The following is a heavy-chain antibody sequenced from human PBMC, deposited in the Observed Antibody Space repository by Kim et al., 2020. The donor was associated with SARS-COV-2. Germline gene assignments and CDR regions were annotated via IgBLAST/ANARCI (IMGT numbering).Heavy chain of an antibody. D-gene: IGHD1-26*01. CDR1: GFNFSSYA. V-gene: IGHV3-23*01. J-gene: IGHJ6*02. CDR2: ISGSGGST. Sequence: GGSLRLSCAASGFNFSSYAMSWVRQAPGKGLEWVSIISGSGGSTYYADSVKGRFTISRDNSKNTLYLQMNSLRAEDTAVYYCAKANDGYSGSYPTLYYYSYGMDVWGQGTTVTVSS. CDR3: AKANDGYSGSYPTLYYYSYGMDV.